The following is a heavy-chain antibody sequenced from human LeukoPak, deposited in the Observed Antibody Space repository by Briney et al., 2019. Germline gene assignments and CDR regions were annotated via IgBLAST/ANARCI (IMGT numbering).Heavy chain of an antibody. Sequence: VASVKVSCKASGYTFRNYGISWVRQAPGQGPEWMGWINGYNGKTEYGQKFQDRVTLTTDTSTSTAFMELRGLTSDDTAVYYCARDYIYCSSTSCYPYFDYWGQGTLITVSS. CDR1: GYTFRNYG. CDR3: ARDYIYCSSTSCYPYFDY. D-gene: IGHD2-2*01. CDR2: INGYNGKT. V-gene: IGHV1-18*01. J-gene: IGHJ4*02.